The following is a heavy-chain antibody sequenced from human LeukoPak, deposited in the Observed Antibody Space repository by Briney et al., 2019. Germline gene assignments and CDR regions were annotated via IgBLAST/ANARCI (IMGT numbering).Heavy chain of an antibody. CDR3: ARRTTSRAFDY. CDR1: GFSFHSYV. Sequence: SGGSLRLSCVVSGFSFHSYVMTWVRQAPEKGLEWVSSISDSGDSTYAADSVKGRFTISRDNSKSTLYLHMNSLRVEDTARYFCARRTTSRAFDYWGQGTPVTVSS. D-gene: IGHD1-1*01. CDR2: ISDSGDST. J-gene: IGHJ4*02. V-gene: IGHV3-23*01.